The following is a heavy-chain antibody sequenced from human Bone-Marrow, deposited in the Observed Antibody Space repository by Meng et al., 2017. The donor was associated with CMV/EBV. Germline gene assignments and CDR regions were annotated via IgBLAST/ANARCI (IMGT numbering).Heavy chain of an antibody. J-gene: IGHJ6*02. V-gene: IGHV4-34*01. Sequence: SETLSLTCAVYGGSFSGYYWSWIRQPPGKGLEWIGEINHSGSTNYSPSLKSRVTISVDTSKNQFSLKVSSVTAADTAVYYCARSSSWSSNRYGLDVWGQGTAVTVSS. D-gene: IGHD6-13*01. CDR1: GGSFSGYY. CDR2: INHSGST. CDR3: ARSSSWSSNRYGLDV.